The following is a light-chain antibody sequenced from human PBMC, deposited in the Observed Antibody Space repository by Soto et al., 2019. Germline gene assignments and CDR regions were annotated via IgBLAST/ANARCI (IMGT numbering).Light chain of an antibody. CDR2: DTS. J-gene: IGKJ4*01. V-gene: IGKV1-39*01. Sequence: DIQMTQSPASLSASVGDRVTITCQASQDIRNYLNWYQQKEGKAPKLLIQDTSTLQTGVPSRFSGTGSGTDFTLTISSLQPEDCATYYCQQTYSNRLSFGGGTRVEIK. CDR3: QQTYSNRLS. CDR1: QDIRNY.